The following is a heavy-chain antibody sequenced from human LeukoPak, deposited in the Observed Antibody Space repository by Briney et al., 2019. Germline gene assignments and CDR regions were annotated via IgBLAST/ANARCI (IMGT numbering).Heavy chain of an antibody. D-gene: IGHD3-9*01. CDR3: AREAPLYYDILTGYYRTNAFDI. V-gene: IGHV3-23*01. Sequence: HPGGSLRLSCAASGFTFSSYAMSWVRQAPGKGLEWVSAISGSGGSTYYADSVKGRFTISRDNSKNTLHLQMNSLRAEDTAVYYCAREAPLYYDILTGYYRTNAFDIWGQGTMVTVSS. CDR2: ISGSGGST. CDR1: GFTFSSYA. J-gene: IGHJ3*02.